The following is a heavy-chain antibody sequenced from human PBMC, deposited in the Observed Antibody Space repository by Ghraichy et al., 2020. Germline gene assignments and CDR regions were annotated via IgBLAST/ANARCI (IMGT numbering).Heavy chain of an antibody. J-gene: IGHJ4*02. V-gene: IGHV3-74*01. Sequence: GGSLRLSCAASGLTFSNYWMHWVRQAPGKGLVWVSRINSDGSSTSYEDSVKGRFTISRDNTKNTLYLQMNSLRAEDTAVYYCAKGGRAHFDYWGQGTLVTVSS. CDR1: GLTFSNYW. D-gene: IGHD3-16*01. CDR2: INSDGSST. CDR3: AKGGRAHFDY.